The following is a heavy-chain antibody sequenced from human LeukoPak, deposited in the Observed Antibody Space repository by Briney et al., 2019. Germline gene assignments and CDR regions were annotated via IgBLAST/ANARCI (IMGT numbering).Heavy chain of an antibody. CDR2: ITNSGNSK. D-gene: IGHD6-19*01. CDR3: AREGKQWLVPGPYYYYGMDV. CDR1: GVTLSNYA. V-gene: IGHV3-48*01. J-gene: IGHJ6*02. Sequence: GGSLRLSCAASGVTLSNYAMSWARQAPGKGLEWVSYITNSGNSKSYADSVKGRFTISRDNSKNTLYLQMNSLRAEDTAVYYCAREGKQWLVPGPYYYYGMDVWGRGTTVTVSS.